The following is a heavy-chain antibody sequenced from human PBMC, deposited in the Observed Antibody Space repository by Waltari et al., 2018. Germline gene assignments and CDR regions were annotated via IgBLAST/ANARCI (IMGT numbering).Heavy chain of an antibody. CDR1: GGTSSSYA. D-gene: IGHD4-17*01. V-gene: IGHV1-69*05. CDR3: ARVPPHYGDYVGYYYYGMDV. CDR2: IIPIFGTA. J-gene: IGHJ6*02. Sequence: QVQLVQSGAEVKKPGSSVKVSCKASGGTSSSYAISWLRQAPGQGLGWLGGIIPIFGTANYAQKFQGRVTITTDESTSTAYMELSSLRSEDTAVYYCARVPPHYGDYVGYYYYGMDVWGQGTTVTVSS.